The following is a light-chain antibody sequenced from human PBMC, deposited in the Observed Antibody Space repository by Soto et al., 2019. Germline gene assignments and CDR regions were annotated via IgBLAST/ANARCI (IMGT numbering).Light chain of an antibody. V-gene: IGLV2-11*01. CDR1: SSYVCGYNC. Sequence: QSVLTQPRSVSGSPGQSVTISCTGTSSYVCGYNCVSCYQQHPVKAPKLVIYYVGKRPSGVPDRFSGSKSDNTASLTISGLQAEDEAEYYCCSYATPRQFGGGTKVTVL. J-gene: IGLJ2*01. CDR2: YVG. CDR3: CSYATPRQ.